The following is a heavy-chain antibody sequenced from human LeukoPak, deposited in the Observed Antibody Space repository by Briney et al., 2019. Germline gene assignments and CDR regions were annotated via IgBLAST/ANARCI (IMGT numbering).Heavy chain of an antibody. CDR2: ISWNSGSI. Sequence: QPGGSLRLSCAASGFTFSSYEMNWVRQAPGKGLEWVSGISWNSGSIGYADSVKGRFTISRDNAKNSLYLQMNSLRAEDTALYYCAKGGYYYDSSGYSSGQRGYAFDIWGQGTMVTVSS. CDR1: GFTFSSYE. V-gene: IGHV3-9*01. CDR3: AKGGYYYDSSGYSSGQRGYAFDI. D-gene: IGHD3-22*01. J-gene: IGHJ3*02.